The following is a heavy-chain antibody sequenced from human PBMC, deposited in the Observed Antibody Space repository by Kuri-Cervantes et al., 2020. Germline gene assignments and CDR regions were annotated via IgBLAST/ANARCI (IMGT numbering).Heavy chain of an antibody. D-gene: IGHD3-10*01. Sequence: SETLSLTCAVNGGSFSGYSWTWIRQPPGKGLEWIGEINHRGSTNYNPSLKSRVTISVDTSKNQFSLKLTSVTAADTAVYYCARGRLINFLREFDPWGQGTLVTVSS. V-gene: IGHV4-34*01. J-gene: IGHJ5*02. CDR1: GGSFSGYS. CDR3: ARGRLINFLREFDP. CDR2: INHRGST.